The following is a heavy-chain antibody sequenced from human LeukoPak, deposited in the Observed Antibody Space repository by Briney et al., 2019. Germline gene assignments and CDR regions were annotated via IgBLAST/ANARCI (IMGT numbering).Heavy chain of an antibody. CDR1: GATFTSYA. CDR2: MIPIFGTA. Sequence: ASVTLSCKASGATFTSYAISWVRLAHGPGHEWMGGMIPIFGTASYAQTFQSRVTITADESTSTAYMELRSLRSEDTTVYYCAREYYDSSYYYYMDVWGKGTTVTISS. D-gene: IGHD3-22*01. J-gene: IGHJ6*03. V-gene: IGHV1-69*13. CDR3: AREYYDSSYYYYMDV.